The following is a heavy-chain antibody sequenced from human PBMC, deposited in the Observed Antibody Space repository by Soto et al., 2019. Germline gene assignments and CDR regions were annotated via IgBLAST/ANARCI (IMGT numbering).Heavy chain of an antibody. D-gene: IGHD2-15*01. J-gene: IGHJ4*02. CDR2: ISDDGSYK. CDR1: RFTFSRFG. Sequence: PGGSLRLSCEASRFTFSRFGMHWVRQAPGKGLEWVAVISDDGSYKHHADSVKGRFTISRDNSKNTLYLQMNSLRAEDTAVYYCATWAGYAHCYGGSCNEFAPVFDFWGQGTLVTVSS. CDR3: ATWAGYAHCYGGSCNEFAPVFDF. V-gene: IGHV3-30*03.